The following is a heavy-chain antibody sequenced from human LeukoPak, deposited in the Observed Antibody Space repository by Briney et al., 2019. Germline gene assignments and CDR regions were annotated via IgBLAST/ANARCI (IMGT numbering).Heavy chain of an antibody. CDR3: ARHGIRFTMVRGVMVY. V-gene: IGHV4-34*01. CDR2: INHSGST. Sequence: SETLSLTCAVYGGSFSGYYWSWIRQPPGKGLEWIGEINHSGSTNYNPSLKSRVTISVDTSKNQFSLKLSSVTAADTAVYYCARHGIRFTMVRGVMVYWGQGTLVTVSS. D-gene: IGHD3-10*01. J-gene: IGHJ4*02. CDR1: GGSFSGYY.